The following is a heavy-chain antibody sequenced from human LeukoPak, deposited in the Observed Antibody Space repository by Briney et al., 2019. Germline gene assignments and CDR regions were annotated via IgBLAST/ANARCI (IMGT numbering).Heavy chain of an antibody. CDR3: ARQAWQQLVIIDY. CDR2: VYYSGST. V-gene: IGHV4-39*01. J-gene: IGHJ4*02. Sequence: SETLSLTCTVSGGSISSSSYYWGWIRQPPGKGLEWIGSVYYSGSTYYNPSLKSRVTISVDMSKNQFSLKLSSVTAADTAVYYCARQAWQQLVIIDYWGQGTLVTVSS. D-gene: IGHD6-13*01. CDR1: GGSISSSSYY.